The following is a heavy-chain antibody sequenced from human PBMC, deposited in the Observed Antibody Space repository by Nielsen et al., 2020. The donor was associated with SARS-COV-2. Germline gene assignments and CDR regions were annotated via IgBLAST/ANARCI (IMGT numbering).Heavy chain of an antibody. Sequence: GGSLRLSCAASGFTFSSYAMHWVRQAPGKGLEWVAVISYDGSNKYYADSVKGRFTISRDNSKNTLYLQMNSLRAEDTAVYYCARDHDSSGYYPPPLGVWGQGTTVTVSS. V-gene: IGHV3-30-3*01. J-gene: IGHJ6*02. CDR2: ISYDGSNK. D-gene: IGHD3-22*01. CDR3: ARDHDSSGYYPPPLGV. CDR1: GFTFSSYA.